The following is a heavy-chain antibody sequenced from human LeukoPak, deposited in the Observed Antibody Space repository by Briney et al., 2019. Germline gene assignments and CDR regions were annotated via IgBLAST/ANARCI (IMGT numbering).Heavy chain of an antibody. CDR1: GYTFTDYY. CDR3: ASVIAAAGDAFDI. Sequence: GASVKVSCKASGYTFTDYYLHWVRQAPGQGLEWMGWVNPNNGGTNYAQKFQGRVTMTRDKFISTAYMELSRLRSDDTAVYYCASVIAAAGDAFDIWGQGTMVTVSS. CDR2: VNPNNGGT. J-gene: IGHJ3*02. D-gene: IGHD6-13*01. V-gene: IGHV1-2*02.